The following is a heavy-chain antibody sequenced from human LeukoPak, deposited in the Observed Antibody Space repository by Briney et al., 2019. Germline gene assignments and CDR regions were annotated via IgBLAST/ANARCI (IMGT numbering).Heavy chain of an antibody. V-gene: IGHV3-66*01. CDR1: GFTVSSSF. D-gene: IGHD6-13*01. J-gene: IGHJ4*02. CDR3: VRDRGRRIAAAVVY. Sequence: GGSLRLSCAASGFTVSSSFMNWVRQAPGKGLEWVSVIYSGGNTYYADSVKDRFTISRDNSKNTLYLQMNNLRAEDTAVYYCVRDRGRRIAAAVVYWGQGTLVTVSS. CDR2: IYSGGNT.